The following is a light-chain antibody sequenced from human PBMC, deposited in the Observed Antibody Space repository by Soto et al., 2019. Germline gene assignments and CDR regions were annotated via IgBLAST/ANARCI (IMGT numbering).Light chain of an antibody. Sequence: QSVLTQPASVSGSPGQSITISCTGTSSDVGIYNLVSWYQQHPGKAPKLMIYEVTKRPSGVSNRFSGSKSGNAASLTISGLQAEDESDYYCRSYAGTSYVFGTGTKVTVL. J-gene: IGLJ1*01. CDR1: SSDVGIYNL. CDR2: EVT. V-gene: IGLV2-23*02. CDR3: RSYAGTSYV.